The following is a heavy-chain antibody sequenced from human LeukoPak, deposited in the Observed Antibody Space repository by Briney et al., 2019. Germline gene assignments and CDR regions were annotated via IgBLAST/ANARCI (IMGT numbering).Heavy chain of an antibody. D-gene: IGHD4-17*01. Sequence: GESLKISCKGSGYSFTSYWIGWVRQMPGKGLEWMGIIYPGDSDTRYSPSFEGQVSISVDKSISTAYLQWSKLKASDTAMYYCARQTYGDYYFDSWGQGTLVTVSS. CDR2: IYPGDSDT. V-gene: IGHV5-51*01. J-gene: IGHJ4*02. CDR1: GYSFTSYW. CDR3: ARQTYGDYYFDS.